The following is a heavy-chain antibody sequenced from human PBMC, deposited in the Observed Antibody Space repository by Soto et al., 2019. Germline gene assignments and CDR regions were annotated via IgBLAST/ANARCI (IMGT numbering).Heavy chain of an antibody. V-gene: IGHV4-30-4*01. CDR3: ARMTTVYLFDY. CDR1: GGSISSGDYY. Sequence: PSETLSLTCTVSGGSISSGDYYWSWIRQPPGKGLEWIGYIYYSGSTYYNSSLKSRVTISVDTSKNQFSLKLSSVTAADTAVYYCARMTTVYLFDYWGQGTLVTVSS. J-gene: IGHJ4*02. D-gene: IGHD4-17*01. CDR2: IYYSGST.